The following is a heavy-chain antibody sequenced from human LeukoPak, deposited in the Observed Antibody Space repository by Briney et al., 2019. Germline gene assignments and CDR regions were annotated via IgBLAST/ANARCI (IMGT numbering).Heavy chain of an antibody. J-gene: IGHJ4*02. CDR2: ISSSSSYI. V-gene: IGHV3-21*01. Sequence: GGSLRLSCAASGFTFSSYSMNWVRQAPGKGLEWVSSISSSSSYIYYADSVKGRFTTSRDNAKNSLYLQMNSLRAEDTAVYYCARDRESSGWTTISDYWGQGTLVTVSS. D-gene: IGHD6-19*01. CDR3: ARDRESSGWTTISDY. CDR1: GFTFSSYS.